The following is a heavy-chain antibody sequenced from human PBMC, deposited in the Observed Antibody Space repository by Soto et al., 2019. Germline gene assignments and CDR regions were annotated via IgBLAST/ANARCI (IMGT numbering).Heavy chain of an antibody. Sequence: PGGSLRLSCAASGFTFSNAWMNWVRQAPGKGLEWVALIWHDGSYKYYADSVKGRFTISRDNSKNTLYLQMNSLRAEDTAVYYCASNKYGGKEHWGQGTLVTVSS. D-gene: IGHD2-15*01. CDR3: ASNKYGGKEH. V-gene: IGHV3-33*08. CDR1: GFTFSNAW. J-gene: IGHJ4*02. CDR2: IWHDGSYK.